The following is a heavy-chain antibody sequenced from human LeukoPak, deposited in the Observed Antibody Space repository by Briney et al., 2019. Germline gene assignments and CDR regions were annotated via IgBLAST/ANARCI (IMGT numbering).Heavy chain of an antibody. V-gene: IGHV3-21*01. CDR1: GLTFSSYS. Sequence: PGGSLRLSCAASGLTFSSYSMNWVRQAPGKGLEWVSSISSSSSYIYYADSVKGRFTISRDNAKNSLYLQMNSLRAEGTAVYYCARDANHPDDYWGQGTLVTVSS. CDR3: ARDANHPDDY. CDR2: ISSSSSYI. D-gene: IGHD1-14*01. J-gene: IGHJ4*02.